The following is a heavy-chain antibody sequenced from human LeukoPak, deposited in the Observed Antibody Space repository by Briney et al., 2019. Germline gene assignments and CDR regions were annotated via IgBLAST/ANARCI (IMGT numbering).Heavy chain of an antibody. CDR3: ARYGGDNAFDY. Sequence: GAPVEVSCKASGYTFTGYYMHWVRQAPGQGLEWMEWINPNSGGTNYAQKFQGRVTMTRDTSISTAYMELSRLRSGDTAVYYCARYGGDNAFDYWGQGTLVTVSS. V-gene: IGHV1-2*02. CDR2: INPNSGGT. J-gene: IGHJ4*02. CDR1: GYTFTGYY. D-gene: IGHD2-21*02.